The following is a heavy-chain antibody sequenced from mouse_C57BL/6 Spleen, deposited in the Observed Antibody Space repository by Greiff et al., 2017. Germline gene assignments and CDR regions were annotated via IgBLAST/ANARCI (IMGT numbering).Heavy chain of an antibody. CDR1: GFTFSSYS. D-gene: IGHD1-1*01. J-gene: IGHJ2*01. Sequence: DVMLVESGGGLVKPGGSLKLSCAASGFTFSSYSMSWVRQTPEKRLEWVATISDGGSYTNYPDNVKGRFTISRDNAKNNLYLQMSHLKSEDTAVYYCARDGRVLRRYFDYWGQGTTLTVSS. CDR3: ARDGRVLRRYFDY. V-gene: IGHV5-4*01. CDR2: ISDGGSYT.